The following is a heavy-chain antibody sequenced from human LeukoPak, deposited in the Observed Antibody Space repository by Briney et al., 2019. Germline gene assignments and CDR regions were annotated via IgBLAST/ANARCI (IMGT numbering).Heavy chain of an antibody. CDR3: ARHLNNCGDDCYIFDY. V-gene: IGHV4-59*08. CDR1: GGSIFSYY. J-gene: IGHJ4*02. D-gene: IGHD2-21*01. Sequence: KPSETLSLTSTVSGGSIFSYYWSWIRQPPGKGLEWMGYIYYSGSTNYNPSLKSRVTISVDTSKNQFSLRVSSVTAADTAVYYCARHLNNCGDDCYIFDYWGQGTLVTVSS. CDR2: IYYSGST.